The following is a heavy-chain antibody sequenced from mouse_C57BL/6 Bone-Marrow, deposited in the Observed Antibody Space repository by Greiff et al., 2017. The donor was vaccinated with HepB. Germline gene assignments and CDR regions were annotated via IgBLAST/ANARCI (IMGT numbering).Heavy chain of an antibody. V-gene: IGHV3-6*01. Sequence: KLQESGPGLVKPSQSLSLTCSVTGYSITSGYYWNWIRQFPGNKLEWMGYISYDGSNNYNPSLKNRISITRDTSKNQFFLKLNSVTTEDTATYYCARERHYYYGSSHFDYWGQGTTLTVSS. CDR1: GYSITSGYY. J-gene: IGHJ2*01. D-gene: IGHD1-1*01. CDR3: ARERHYYYGSSHFDY. CDR2: ISYDGSN.